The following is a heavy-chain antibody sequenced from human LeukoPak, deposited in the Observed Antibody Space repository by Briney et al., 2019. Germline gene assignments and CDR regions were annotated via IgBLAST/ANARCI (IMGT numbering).Heavy chain of an antibody. CDR2: VDYNGST. J-gene: IGHJ4*02. D-gene: IGHD2/OR15-2a*01. V-gene: IGHV4-59*02. CDR1: GASVTSSH. CDR3: ATGFYEPFDR. Sequence: RSSETLSLTCTVSGASVTSSHWNWIRQSPGKGLEWIANVDYNGSTKYNPSLRGRGTMSLDTSKNQFYLKLESVTAADTALYYCATGFYEPFDRWGQGTLVIVSS.